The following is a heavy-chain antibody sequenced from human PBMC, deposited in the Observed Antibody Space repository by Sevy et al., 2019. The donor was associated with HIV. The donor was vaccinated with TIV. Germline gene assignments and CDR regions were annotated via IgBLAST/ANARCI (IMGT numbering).Heavy chain of an antibody. D-gene: IGHD2-2*01. V-gene: IGHV3-30-3*01. Sequence: GGSLRLSCAASGFTFSSYAMHWVRQAPGKGLEWVAVISYDGSNKYYADSVKGRFTISRANSKNTLYLQMNSLRAEATAVYYCASVAVGVVVPAAMRVSGGWFDPWGQGTLVTVSS. CDR2: ISYDGSNK. CDR3: ASVAVGVVVPAAMRVSGGWFDP. J-gene: IGHJ5*02. CDR1: GFTFSSYA.